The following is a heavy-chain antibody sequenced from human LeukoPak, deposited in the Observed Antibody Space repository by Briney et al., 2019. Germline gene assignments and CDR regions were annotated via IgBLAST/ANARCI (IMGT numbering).Heavy chain of an antibody. Sequence: ASVKVSCKASGYTFTSYGISWVRQAPGQGLEWMGWISAYNGNTNYAQKLQGRVTMTTDTSTSTAYMELRSLRSDDTAVYYCARDAPRYGSGKSPHWFDPWGQGTLVTVSS. V-gene: IGHV1-18*01. CDR3: ARDAPRYGSGKSPHWFDP. CDR1: GYTFTSYG. CDR2: ISAYNGNT. J-gene: IGHJ5*02. D-gene: IGHD3-10*01.